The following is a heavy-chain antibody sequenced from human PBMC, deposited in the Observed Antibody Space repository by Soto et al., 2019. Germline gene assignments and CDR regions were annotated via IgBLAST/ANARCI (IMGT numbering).Heavy chain of an antibody. D-gene: IGHD6-13*01. Sequence: GGSLRLSCVASGFAVSSNFMAWVRQAPGKRLEWVSVIDSGGRTYYADSVKGRFTISRDNSKNAQFLQMNSLRSDDTAVYYCARDFGSSSWFDPWGQGTLVTVSS. J-gene: IGHJ5*02. CDR3: ARDFGSSSWFDP. V-gene: IGHV3-53*01. CDR2: IDSGGRT. CDR1: GFAVSSNF.